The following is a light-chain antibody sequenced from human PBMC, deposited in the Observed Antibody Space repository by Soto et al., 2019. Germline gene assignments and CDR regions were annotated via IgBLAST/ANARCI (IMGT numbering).Light chain of an antibody. CDR1: QSVSSTY. CDR3: QQYSSSPLT. V-gene: IGKV3-20*01. Sequence: EIVLTQSPGTLSLSPGERATLSCRASQSVSSTYLAWYQQKPGQAPRLLIHSAPSRATGIPDRFSGSGSGTDFTLTISRLEPEDFAVYYCQQYSSSPLTFGGGTKVDIK. CDR2: SAP. J-gene: IGKJ4*01.